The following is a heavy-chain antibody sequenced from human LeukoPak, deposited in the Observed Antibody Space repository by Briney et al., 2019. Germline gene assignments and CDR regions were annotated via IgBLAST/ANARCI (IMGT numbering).Heavy chain of an antibody. Sequence: VKVSCEASGGTFSSYTISWVRQAPGQGLEWMGRIIPILGIANYAQKFQGRVTITADKSTSTAYMELSSLRSEDTAVYYCARDLGYYDSSGYWSYWGQGTLVTVSS. D-gene: IGHD3-22*01. CDR1: GGTFSSYT. CDR2: IIPILGIA. V-gene: IGHV1-69*04. J-gene: IGHJ4*02. CDR3: ARDLGYYDSSGYWSY.